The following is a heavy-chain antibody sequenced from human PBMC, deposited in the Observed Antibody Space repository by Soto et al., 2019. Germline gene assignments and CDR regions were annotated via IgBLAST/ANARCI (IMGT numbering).Heavy chain of an antibody. Sequence: PSETLSLTCTVSGGSISSYYWSWIRQPAGKGMEWIGRIHTTDGTNYNPSLKSRVTMSIDTSNNQFSLKLNSLTAADTAVYYCARALSSAAGLYFAFWVQGSLVTVSS. D-gene: IGHD6-13*01. CDR1: GGSISSYY. J-gene: IGHJ4*02. CDR2: IHTTDGT. CDR3: ARALSSAAGLYFAF. V-gene: IGHV4-4*07.